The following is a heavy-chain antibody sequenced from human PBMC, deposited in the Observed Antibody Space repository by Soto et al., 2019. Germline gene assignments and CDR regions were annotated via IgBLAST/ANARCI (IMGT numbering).Heavy chain of an antibody. Sequence: SVKVSCKASGGTFSSYAISWVRQAPGQGLEWMGGIIPIFGTANYAQKFQGRVTITADESTSTAYMELSSLRSEDTAVYYCASAITMINWFDPWGQGTLVTVSS. CDR3: ASAITMINWFDP. CDR2: IIPIFGTA. J-gene: IGHJ5*02. V-gene: IGHV1-69*13. D-gene: IGHD3-22*01. CDR1: GGTFSSYA.